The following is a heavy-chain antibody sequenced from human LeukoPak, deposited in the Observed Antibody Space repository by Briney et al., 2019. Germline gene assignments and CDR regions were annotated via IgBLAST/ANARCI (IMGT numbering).Heavy chain of an antibody. V-gene: IGHV4-30-2*01. CDR3: ARTSASYDFWSGNDAFDI. D-gene: IGHD3-3*01. CDR1: GGSISSGGYS. Sequence: SQTLSLTCAVSGGSISSGGYSWSWIRQPPGKGLEWIGYIYHSGSTYYNPSLKSRVTISVDRSKNHVSLKVTSVTAADTAVYYCARTSASYDFWSGNDAFDIWGQGTMVTVSS. CDR2: IYHSGST. J-gene: IGHJ3*02.